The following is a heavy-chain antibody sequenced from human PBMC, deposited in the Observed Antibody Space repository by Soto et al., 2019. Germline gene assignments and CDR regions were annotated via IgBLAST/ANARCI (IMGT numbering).Heavy chain of an antibody. CDR2: MSYDGSNK. V-gene: IGHV3-30-3*01. CDR1: GFTFSSYA. Sequence: QVQLVESGGGVVQPGRSLRLSCAASGFTFSSYAMHWVRRAPGKGLEWMAVMSYDGSNKYYADSVKGRFTISRDNSKNTLYLQMNSLRPEDTALYSCARDGGASWGQGTLVTVSS. J-gene: IGHJ5*02. CDR3: ARDGGAS. D-gene: IGHD3-16*01.